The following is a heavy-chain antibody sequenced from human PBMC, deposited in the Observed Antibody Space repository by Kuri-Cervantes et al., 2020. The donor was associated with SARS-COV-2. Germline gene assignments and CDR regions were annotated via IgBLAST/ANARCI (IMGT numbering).Heavy chain of an antibody. CDR3: ARDRATVTTLNGMDV. Sequence: GESLKISCAASGFTVSSNYKSWVRQAPGKGLEWVSVIYSGGSTYYADSVKGRFTISRDNSKNTLYLQMSSLRSEDTAVYYCARDRATVTTLNGMDVWGQGTMVTVSS. J-gene: IGHJ6*02. D-gene: IGHD4-11*01. CDR1: GFTVSSNY. V-gene: IGHV3-53*05. CDR2: IYSGGST.